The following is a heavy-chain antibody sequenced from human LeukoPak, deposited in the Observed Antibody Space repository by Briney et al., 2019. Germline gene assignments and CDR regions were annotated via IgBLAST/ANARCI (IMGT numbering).Heavy chain of an antibody. J-gene: IGHJ5*02. V-gene: IGHV4-39*07. D-gene: IGHD2-2*02. CDR2: IYYSGST. Sequence: SETLSLTCTVSGGSISSSSYYSGWIRQPPGKGLEWIGSIYYSGSTYYNPSLKSRVTISVDTSKNQFSLKLSSVTAADTAVYYCARVGGDIVVVPAAIGWFDPWGQGTLVTVSS. CDR3: ARVGGDIVVVPAAIGWFDP. CDR1: GGSISSSSYY.